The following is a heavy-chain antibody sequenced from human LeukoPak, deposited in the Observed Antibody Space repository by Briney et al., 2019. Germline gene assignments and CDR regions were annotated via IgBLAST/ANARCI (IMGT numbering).Heavy chain of an antibody. D-gene: IGHD3-22*01. J-gene: IGHJ2*01. CDR3: ARDSDSYWYFDL. V-gene: IGHV4-61*02. CDR1: GGSISSGSYC. CDR2: IYTSGST. Sequence: SQTLSLTCTVSGGSISSGSYCWSWIRQTAGKGLEWIGRIYTSGSTNYNPSLKSRVTISVDTSKNQFSLKLSSVTAADTAVYYCARDSDSYWYFDLWGRGTLVTVSS.